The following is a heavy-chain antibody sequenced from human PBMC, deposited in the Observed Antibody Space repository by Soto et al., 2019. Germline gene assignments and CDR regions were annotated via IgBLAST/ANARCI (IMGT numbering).Heavy chain of an antibody. CDR2: INHSGST. J-gene: IGHJ6*02. CDR1: GGSFSGYY. V-gene: IGHV4-34*01. CDR3: ARGRLAGLAASRVYYYYGMDV. D-gene: IGHD3-10*01. Sequence: SETLSLTCAVYGGSFSGYYWSWIRQPPGKGLEWIGEINHSGSTNYNPSLKSRVTISVDTSKNQFSLKLSSVTAADTAVYYCARGRLAGLAASRVYYYYGMDVWGQGTTVTVSS.